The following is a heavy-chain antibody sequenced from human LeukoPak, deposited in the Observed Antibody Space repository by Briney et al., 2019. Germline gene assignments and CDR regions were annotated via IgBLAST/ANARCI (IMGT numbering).Heavy chain of an antibody. D-gene: IGHD2-8*02. Sequence: NPGGSLRLSCAASGFTFSDAWLSWVRQAPGKGPEWVGRIKTRADGGATDYAAPVKGRFTVSRDDSKDTLYLQMNSLKTEDTAVYYCSLRYCSGRSCPGFWGQGTLVSVSS. J-gene: IGHJ4*02. V-gene: IGHV3-15*01. CDR1: GFTFSDAW. CDR3: SLRYCSGRSCPGF. CDR2: IKTRADGGAT.